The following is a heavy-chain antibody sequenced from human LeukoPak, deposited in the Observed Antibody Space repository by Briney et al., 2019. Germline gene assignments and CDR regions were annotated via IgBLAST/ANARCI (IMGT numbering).Heavy chain of an antibody. D-gene: IGHD4-17*01. CDR3: AREGGDYDSDNWFDS. Sequence: SETLSLTCTVSGASIGSYFSSWIRQPPGKGLEWIGYIYYGGVTNYKPSFESRITVSVDTSKNRISLNLTSVTASDTAIYYCAREGGDYDSDNWFDSWGQGTRVTGSS. CDR2: IYYGGVT. J-gene: IGHJ5*01. CDR1: GASIGSYF. V-gene: IGHV4-59*01.